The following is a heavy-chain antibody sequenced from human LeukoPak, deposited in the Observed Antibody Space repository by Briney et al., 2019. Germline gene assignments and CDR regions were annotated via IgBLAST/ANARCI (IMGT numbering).Heavy chain of an antibody. D-gene: IGHD5-24*01. CDR2: IYWNDDK. V-gene: IGHV2-5*01. CDR1: GFSLSTSGG. CDR3: ARRRIRDGYNDGYFDY. J-gene: IGHJ4*02. Sequence: SGPTLVKPTQTLTLTCTFSGFSLSTSGGVGWIRQPPGKALEWLALIYWNDDKRYSPSLKSRLTITKDTSKNQVVLTMTNMDPVDTATYYCARRRIRDGYNDGYFDYWGQGTLVTVSS.